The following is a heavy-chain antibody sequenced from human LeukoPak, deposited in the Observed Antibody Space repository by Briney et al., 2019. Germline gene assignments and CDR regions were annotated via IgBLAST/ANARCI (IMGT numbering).Heavy chain of an antibody. D-gene: IGHD6-19*01. CDR1: GFTFSKYW. J-gene: IGHJ4*02. CDR2: IKTDGTVT. Sequence: GGSLRLSCAASGFTFSKYWMLWVRQAPGKGLESVSRIKTDGTVTTYADSVKGRFTVSRDNADNTMFLQMNSVRDEDTAVYYCATKQWLAPPPDSWGQGTPVTVSS. CDR3: ATKQWLAPPPDS. V-gene: IGHV3-74*01.